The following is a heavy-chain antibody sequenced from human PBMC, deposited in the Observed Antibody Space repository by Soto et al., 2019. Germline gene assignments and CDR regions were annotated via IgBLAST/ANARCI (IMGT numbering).Heavy chain of an antibody. V-gene: IGHV3-23*01. D-gene: IGHD6-19*01. Sequence: EVQLLESWGGLVQPGGSLRLSCAASGFTFSSYAMNWVRQAPGKGLEWVSVISGSGGSTYYADSLKGRFTISRDHSKNTLYLQMNSLRAEDTAVYYCASRSSVWYCAYWGQGTLVTVSS. CDR2: ISGSGGST. J-gene: IGHJ4*02. CDR1: GFTFSSYA. CDR3: ASRSSVWYCAY.